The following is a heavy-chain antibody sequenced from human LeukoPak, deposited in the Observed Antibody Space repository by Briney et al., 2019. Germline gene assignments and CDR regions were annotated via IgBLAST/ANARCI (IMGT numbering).Heavy chain of an antibody. V-gene: IGHV3-13*01. CDR2: IGTAGDT. D-gene: IGHD6-19*01. CDR1: GFTFSSYD. CDR3: ARSLYSSGWSPFDY. J-gene: IGHJ4*02. Sequence: GGSLRLSCAASGFTFSSYDMHWVRQATGKGLEWVSAIGTAGDTYYPGSVKGRFTISRENAKNSLYLQMNSLRAGDTAVYYCARSLYSSGWSPFDYWGQGTLVTVSS.